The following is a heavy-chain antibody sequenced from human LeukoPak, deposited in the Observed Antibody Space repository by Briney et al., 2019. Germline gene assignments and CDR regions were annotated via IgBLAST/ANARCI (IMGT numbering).Heavy chain of an antibody. D-gene: IGHD6-13*01. Sequence: ASVKVSCKASGYTFTGYYMHWVRQAPGQGLEWMGWINPNSGGTNYAQKFQGRVTMTRDTSISTACMELSRLRSDDTAVYYCARDVVAAAANYYYYYMDVWGKGTTVTVSS. CDR2: INPNSGGT. V-gene: IGHV1-2*02. CDR3: ARDVVAAAANYYYYYMDV. J-gene: IGHJ6*03. CDR1: GYTFTGYY.